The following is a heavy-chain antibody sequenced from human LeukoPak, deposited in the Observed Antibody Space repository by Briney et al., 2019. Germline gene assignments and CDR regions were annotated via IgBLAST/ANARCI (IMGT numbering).Heavy chain of an antibody. Sequence: ASVKVSCKASGYTFTSYAMHWVRQAPGQRLEWMGWINAGNGNTKYSQKFQGRVTITRDTSASTAYMELSSLRSEDTAGYYCARDWGKAAAGNAVWGQGTLVTVSS. V-gene: IGHV1-3*01. CDR3: ARDWGKAAAGNAV. J-gene: IGHJ4*02. CDR1: GYTFTSYA. CDR2: INAGNGNT. D-gene: IGHD6-13*01.